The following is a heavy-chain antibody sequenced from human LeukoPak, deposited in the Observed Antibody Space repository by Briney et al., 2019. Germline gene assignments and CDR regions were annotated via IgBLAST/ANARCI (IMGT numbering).Heavy chain of an antibody. Sequence: ASVTFSCKAPGYTFPSYGISWVRQAPGQGLEWMGWISAYNGNTNYAQKLQGRVTMTTDTSASTAYMELRSRRSDDTAVYYCTRDHSIVATKVDDWGQGTLVTVSS. CDR3: TRDHSIVATKVDD. CDR1: GYTFPSYG. CDR2: ISAYNGNT. J-gene: IGHJ4*02. D-gene: IGHD5-12*01. V-gene: IGHV1-18*04.